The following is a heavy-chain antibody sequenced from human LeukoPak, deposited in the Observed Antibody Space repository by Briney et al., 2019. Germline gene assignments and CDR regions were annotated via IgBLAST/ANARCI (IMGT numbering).Heavy chain of an antibody. V-gene: IGHV4-61*08. CDR3: ARHQVAGTCFDY. Sequence: PSQTLSLTCAVSGGSISSGGYYWSWIRQPPGKGLEWIGYIYYSGSTNYNPSLKSRVTISVDTSKNQFSLKLSSVTAADTAVYYCARHQVAGTCFDYWGQGTLVTVSS. CDR1: GGSISSGGYY. CDR2: IYYSGST. J-gene: IGHJ4*02. D-gene: IGHD6-19*01.